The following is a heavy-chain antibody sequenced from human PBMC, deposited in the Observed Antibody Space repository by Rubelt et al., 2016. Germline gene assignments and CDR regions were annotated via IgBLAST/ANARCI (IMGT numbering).Heavy chain of an antibody. Sequence: SYDGSNKYYADSVKGRFTISRDNSKNTLYLQMNSLRAEDTAVYYCARAATPEEYSSSSIDPALTDWGQGTLVTVSS. V-gene: IGHV3-30*01. D-gene: IGHD6-6*01. CDR3: ARAATPEEYSSSSIDPALTD. CDR2: SYDGSNK. J-gene: IGHJ4*02.